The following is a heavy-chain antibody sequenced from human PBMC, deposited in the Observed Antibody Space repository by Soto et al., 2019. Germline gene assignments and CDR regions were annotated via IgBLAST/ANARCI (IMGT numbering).Heavy chain of an antibody. J-gene: IGHJ4*02. CDR3: ARESEDLTSNFDY. CDR2: ISSTNNYI. CDR1: GFTFTRYS. V-gene: IGHV3-21*06. Sequence: EVQLVESGGGLVKPGGSLRLSCAASGFTFTRYSMNWVRQAPGKGLELVSFISSTNNYIYYGDSMKGRFTISRDNAKNSLYLEMNSLRAEDTAVYYCARESEDLTSNFDYWGQGTLVTVSS.